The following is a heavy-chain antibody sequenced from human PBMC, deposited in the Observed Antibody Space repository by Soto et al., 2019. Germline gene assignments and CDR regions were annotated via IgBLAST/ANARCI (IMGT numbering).Heavy chain of an antibody. D-gene: IGHD6-19*01. J-gene: IGHJ5*02. Sequence: ASVKVSCKASGYTFTSYGISWVRQAPGQGLEWMGWISAYNGNTNYAQKLQGRVTMTTDTSTSTAYMELRSLRSDDTAVYYCARAEYSSGWYSDQNWFDPWGQGTLVTVSS. V-gene: IGHV1-18*01. CDR1: GYTFTSYG. CDR2: ISAYNGNT. CDR3: ARAEYSSGWYSDQNWFDP.